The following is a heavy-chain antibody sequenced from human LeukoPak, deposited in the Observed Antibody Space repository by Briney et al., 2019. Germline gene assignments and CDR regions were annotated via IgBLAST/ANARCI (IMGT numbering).Heavy chain of an antibody. CDR3: ARGAMVKRGYYYYYMDV. D-gene: IGHD5-18*01. CDR2: IIPIFGTA. J-gene: IGHJ6*03. CDR1: GGTFSSYA. V-gene: IGHV1-69*13. Sequence: GASVKVSCKASGGTFSSYAISWVRQAPGQGLEWMGGIIPIFGTANYAQKFQGRVAITADESTSTAYMELSSLRSEDTAVYYCARGAMVKRGYYYYYMDVWGKGTTVTVSS.